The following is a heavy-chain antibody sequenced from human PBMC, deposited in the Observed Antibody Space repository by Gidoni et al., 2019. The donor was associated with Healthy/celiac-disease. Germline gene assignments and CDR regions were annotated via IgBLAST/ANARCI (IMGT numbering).Heavy chain of an antibody. V-gene: IGHV1-8*01. CDR2: MTPNSGNT. CDR1: GSTFTSYD. D-gene: IGHD3-10*01. J-gene: IGHJ5*02. CDR3: ARGRRGHLWVGAAYNWFDP. Sequence: QVQLVQSGAEVKKPGASVKVSCKASGSTFTSYDINWGRQATGQGLEWMGWMTPNSGNTGYAQKFQGRVTMNRKTAISKAYMELSSLRSEDTAVYYCARGRRGHLWVGAAYNWFDPWGQGTLVTVSS.